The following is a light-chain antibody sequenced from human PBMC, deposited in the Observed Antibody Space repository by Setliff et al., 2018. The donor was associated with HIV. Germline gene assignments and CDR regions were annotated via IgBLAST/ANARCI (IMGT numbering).Light chain of an antibody. J-gene: IGLJ1*01. Sequence: QSVLTQAPSASGTPGQRVAISCSGASFNIGSNFVSWYQQLPGMAPKLLIHRDDQRPSGVPDRFSGSKSGSSASLFISGLRSGDDADYFCASWDDTLNSFVFGSGTKVTVL. CDR2: RDD. V-gene: IGLV1-47*01. CDR1: SFNIGSNF. CDR3: ASWDDTLNSFV.